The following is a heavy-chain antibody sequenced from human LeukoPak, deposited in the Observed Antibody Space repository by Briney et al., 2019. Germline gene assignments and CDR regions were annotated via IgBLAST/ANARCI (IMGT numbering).Heavy chain of an antibody. CDR2: ISAYNGNT. CDR1: GYTFTSYG. D-gene: IGHD1-26*01. Sequence: GASVKVSCKASGYTFTSYGISWVRQAPGQGLEWMGWISAYNGNTNYAQKFQGRVTMTTDTSTSTAYMELRSLRSDDTAVFYCARGSGSYPAYYYYMDVWGKGTTVTVSS. V-gene: IGHV1-18*01. J-gene: IGHJ6*03. CDR3: ARGSGSYPAYYYYMDV.